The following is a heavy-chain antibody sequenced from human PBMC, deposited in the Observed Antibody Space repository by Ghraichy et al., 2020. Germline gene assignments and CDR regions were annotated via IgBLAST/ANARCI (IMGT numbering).Heavy chain of an antibody. J-gene: IGHJ4*02. CDR3: ARDRAYKSFDY. V-gene: IGHV3-7*03. CDR2: ITQSGTEQ. Sequence: GGSLRLSCAASGFNFAASWMNWVRQAPGKGLEWVAGITQSGTEQYYVDSVKGRFTISRDNAKNSLYLQMNSLRVEDTAVFFCARDRAYKSFDYWGQGILVTVSS. D-gene: IGHD5-24*01. CDR1: GFNFAASW.